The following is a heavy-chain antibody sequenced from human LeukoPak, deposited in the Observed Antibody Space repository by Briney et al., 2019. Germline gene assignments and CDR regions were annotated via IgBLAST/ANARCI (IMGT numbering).Heavy chain of an antibody. Sequence: SETLSLTCTVSGGSISSYYWSWIRQPPGKGLEWIGYIYYSGSTNYNPSLKSRVTISVDTSKNQFSLKLSSVTAADTAVYYCARISATAGQVDYWGQGTLVTVSS. V-gene: IGHV4-59*01. CDR2: IYYSGST. D-gene: IGHD6-13*01. J-gene: IGHJ4*02. CDR3: ARISATAGQVDY. CDR1: GGSISSYY.